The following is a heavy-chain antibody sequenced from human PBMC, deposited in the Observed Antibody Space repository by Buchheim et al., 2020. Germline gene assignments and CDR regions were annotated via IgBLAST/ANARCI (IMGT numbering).Heavy chain of an antibody. V-gene: IGHV3-30-3*01. CDR2: ISYDGSNK. CDR1: GFTFSSYA. CDR3: ARGNWAFDY. J-gene: IGHJ4*02. D-gene: IGHD7-27*01. Sequence: QVQLVESGGGVVQPGRSLRLSCAASGFTFSSYAMHWVRQAPGKGLEWVAVISYDGSNKYYADSVKGRFTISRDHSKNTLYLQMNSLRAEDTAVYYCARGNWAFDYWGQGTL.